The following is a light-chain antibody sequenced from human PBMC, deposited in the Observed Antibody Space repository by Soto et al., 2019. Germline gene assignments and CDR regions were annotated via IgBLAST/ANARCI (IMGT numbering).Light chain of an antibody. V-gene: IGLV2-8*01. Sequence: QSVLTQPPSASGSPGQSVTISCTGTSSDVGGYNYVPWYQQYPGKVPKLMIYEVNKRPSGVPDRFSGSKSGNTASLTVSGLQAEDEADYYCTSYAGGNNVFGTGTKLTVL. CDR2: EVN. CDR1: SSDVGGYNY. J-gene: IGLJ1*01. CDR3: TSYAGGNNV.